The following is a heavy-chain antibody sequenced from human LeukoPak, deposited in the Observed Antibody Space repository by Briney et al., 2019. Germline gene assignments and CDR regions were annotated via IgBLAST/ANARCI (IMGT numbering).Heavy chain of an antibody. V-gene: IGHV3-23*01. J-gene: IGHJ4*02. D-gene: IGHD6-19*01. Sequence: GGSLRLSCAASGFTFSSYAMSWVRQPPGKGLEWVSAISGTNVGTYYTESVKGRFTISRDNSKNTLYLQMNSLRADDTALYYCAKGVAGYYFDYWGQGTLVTVSS. CDR3: AKGVAGYYFDY. CDR1: GFTFSSYA. CDR2: ISGTNVGT.